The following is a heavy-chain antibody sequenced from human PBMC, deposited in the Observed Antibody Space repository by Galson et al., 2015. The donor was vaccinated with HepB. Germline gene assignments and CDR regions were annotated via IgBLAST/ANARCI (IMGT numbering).Heavy chain of an antibody. D-gene: IGHD6-13*01. Sequence: CAASGFTFSWYWMHWVRQVPGKGLVWAARINSDGSYTTYADSVKGRFTISRDNAKNTLYLQMNSPRAEDTALYYCARTRGAAAGIVDYWGQGTLVTVSS. CDR2: INSDGSYT. J-gene: IGHJ4*02. CDR3: ARTRGAAAGIVDY. V-gene: IGHV3-74*01. CDR1: GFTFSWYW.